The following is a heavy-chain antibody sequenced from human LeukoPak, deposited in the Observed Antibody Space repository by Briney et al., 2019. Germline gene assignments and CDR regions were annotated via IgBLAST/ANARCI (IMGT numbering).Heavy chain of an antibody. CDR1: GLTFSSYW. V-gene: IGHV3-74*01. CDR2: INSDGSRT. CDR3: ARGTGYELLDY. D-gene: IGHD5-12*01. Sequence: GGSLRLSCAASGLTFSSYWMHWVRQAPGEGLVWVSRINSDGSRTNYADSVKGRFTISRDNAKNTLYLQMNSLRAEDTAVYYCARGTGYELLDYWGQGTLVTVSS. J-gene: IGHJ4*02.